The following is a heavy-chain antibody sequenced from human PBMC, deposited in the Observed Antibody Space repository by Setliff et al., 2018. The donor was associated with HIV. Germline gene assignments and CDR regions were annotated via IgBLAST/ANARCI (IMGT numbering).Heavy chain of an antibody. V-gene: IGHV5-51*01. Sequence: PGESLTISCKGSGYSFTSYWIAWVRQKPGKGLEWMGIIFPGDSKMRYSPSFQGRVTLSADKSISTAYLQWSSLQTSDSGMYYCARGIAALTASFDSWGQGSLVTVSS. J-gene: IGHJ4*02. CDR3: ARGIAALTASFDS. D-gene: IGHD2-21*02. CDR2: IFPGDSKM. CDR1: GYSFTSYW.